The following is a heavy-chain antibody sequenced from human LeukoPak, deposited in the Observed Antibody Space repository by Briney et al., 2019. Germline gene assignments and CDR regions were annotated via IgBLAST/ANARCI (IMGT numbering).Heavy chain of an antibody. CDR2: INHSGST. J-gene: IGHJ4*02. CDR3: AAAFDILTGYYFDY. V-gene: IGHV4-34*01. D-gene: IGHD3-9*01. Sequence: SETLSLTCAVYGGSFSGYYWSWIRQPPGKGLEWIGEINHSGSTNYNPSLKSRVTISVDTSKNQFSLKLSSVTAADTAVYYCAAAFDILTGYYFDYWGQGTLVTVSS. CDR1: GGSFSGYY.